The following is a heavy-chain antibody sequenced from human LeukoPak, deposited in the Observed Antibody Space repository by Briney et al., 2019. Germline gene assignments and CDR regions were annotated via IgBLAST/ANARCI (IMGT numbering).Heavy chain of an antibody. J-gene: IGHJ6*04. Sequence: GGSLRLSCAASGFNFSTYGMHWVRQAPGKGLDWVAFIRLDGSNKYFADSVKGRFTISRDNSRNTLSLQMNSLRAEDTAVYYCAELGITMIGGVWGKGTTVTISP. V-gene: IGHV3-30*02. CDR3: AELGITMIGGV. CDR1: GFNFSTYG. D-gene: IGHD3-10*02. CDR2: IRLDGSNK.